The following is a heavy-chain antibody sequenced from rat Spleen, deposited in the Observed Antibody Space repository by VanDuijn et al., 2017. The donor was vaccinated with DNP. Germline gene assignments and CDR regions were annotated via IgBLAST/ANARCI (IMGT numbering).Heavy chain of an antibody. CDR1: GYTFTSYY. J-gene: IGHJ2*01. CDR3: VRSWVGVRGIWFAF. V-gene: IGHV1-43*01. D-gene: IGHD4-3*01. CDR2: INTGSGGT. Sequence: QVQLQQSGAELAKPGSSVKISCKASGYTFTSYYISWIKQTTGQGLEYIGYINTGSGGTNYNEKFKGKATLSVDKSSSTAFMQLSSLTPDDSAVYYCVRSWVGVRGIWFAFWGQGVMVTVSS.